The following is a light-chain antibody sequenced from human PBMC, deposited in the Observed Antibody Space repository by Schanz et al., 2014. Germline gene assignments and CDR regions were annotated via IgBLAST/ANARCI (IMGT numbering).Light chain of an antibody. CDR3: QSYDNSLSGSWV. V-gene: IGLV1-40*01. CDR1: SSNIGAGYD. J-gene: IGLJ3*02. CDR2: ANY. Sequence: QSVLTQPPSVSGAPGQRVTISCTGSSSNIGAGYDVHWYQQLPGTAPKLLIFANYNRPSGVPGRFSGSKSGTLASLAITGLQAEDEADYYCQSYDNSLSGSWVFGGGTKLTVL.